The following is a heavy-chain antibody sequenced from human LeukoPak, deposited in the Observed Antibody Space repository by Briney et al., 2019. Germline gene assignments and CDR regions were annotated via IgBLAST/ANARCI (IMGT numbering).Heavy chain of an antibody. CDR2: IYYSGST. Sequence: PSETLSLTCTVSGGSITSYYWSWIRQPPGKGLEWIGYIYYSGSTNYNPSLKSRVTISVDSSRTHFSLKLSSVTAADTAVYYCARGPRIAAAGIFSWSRARDAFDIWGQGTMVTVSS. CDR3: ARGPRIAAAGIFSWSRARDAFDI. D-gene: IGHD6-13*01. J-gene: IGHJ3*02. CDR1: GGSITSYY. V-gene: IGHV4-59*12.